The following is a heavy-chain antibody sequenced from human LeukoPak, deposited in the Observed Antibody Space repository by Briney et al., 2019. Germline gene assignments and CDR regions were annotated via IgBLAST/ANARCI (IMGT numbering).Heavy chain of an antibody. D-gene: IGHD3-22*01. V-gene: IGHV3-9*01. J-gene: IGHJ3*01. Sequence: GGSLGLSCEGTGFTFEDFAMHWVRQAPGKGLEWVAGITWNSGRVDYADSVKGRFTISRDNARKSVYLQMNSLRPGDTAFYYCAKTHDGSGFLNDAYDVWGQGAMVTVSS. CDR2: ITWNSGRV. CDR3: AKTHDGSGFLNDAYDV. CDR1: GFTFEDFA.